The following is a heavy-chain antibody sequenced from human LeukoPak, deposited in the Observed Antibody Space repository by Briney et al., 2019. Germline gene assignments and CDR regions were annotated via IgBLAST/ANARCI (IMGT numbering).Heavy chain of an antibody. V-gene: IGHV3-30*02. J-gene: IGHJ6*03. CDR3: AKDYYDYVWGSYRYGYYYYYYMDV. CDR2: IRYDGSNK. CDR1: GFTFSSYG. D-gene: IGHD3-16*02. Sequence: GGSLRLSCVASGFTFSSYGMHWVREAPGKGPEWVAFIRYDGSNKYYADSVKGRFTISRDNSKNTLYLQMNSLRAEDTAVYYCAKDYYDYVWGSYRYGYYYYYYMDVWGKGTTVTVSS.